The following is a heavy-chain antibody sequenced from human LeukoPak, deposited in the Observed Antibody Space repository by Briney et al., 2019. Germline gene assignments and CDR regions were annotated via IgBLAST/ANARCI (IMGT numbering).Heavy chain of an antibody. CDR2: ISRSGFST. V-gene: IGHV3-23*01. J-gene: IGHJ4*02. CDR1: GFIFNSYG. Sequence: PGGSLRLSCAASGFIFNSYGMSWVRQAPGKGVEWVSGISRSGFSTDYADSVKGRFTTSRDKSKNTLYLQMNSLRAEDTAVYYCAKDKYSSSSGGFDYWGQGTLVTVSS. D-gene: IGHD6-6*01. CDR3: AKDKYSSSSGGFDY.